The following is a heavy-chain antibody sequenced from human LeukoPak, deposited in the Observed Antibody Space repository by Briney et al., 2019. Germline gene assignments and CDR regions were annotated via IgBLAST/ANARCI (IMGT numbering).Heavy chain of an antibody. CDR1: GFTFSSHS. V-gene: IGHV3-66*01. D-gene: IGHD6-19*01. Sequence: GGSLRLFCAASGFTFSSHSMNWVRQAPGKGLEWVSVIYSGGSTYYADSVKGRFTISRDNSKNTLYLQMNSLRAEDTAVYYCARDSSSSGLDYWGQGTLVTVSS. J-gene: IGHJ4*02. CDR2: IYSGGST. CDR3: ARDSSSSGLDY.